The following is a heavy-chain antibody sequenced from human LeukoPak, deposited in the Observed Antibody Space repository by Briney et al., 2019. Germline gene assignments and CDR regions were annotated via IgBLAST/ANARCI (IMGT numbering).Heavy chain of an antibody. D-gene: IGHD2-2*01. CDR3: ARDNCSSTSCYGDYYYGMYV. J-gene: IGHJ6*02. CDR1: GFTFSSYS. CDR2: ISSSSSYI. V-gene: IGHV3-21*01. Sequence: GGSLRLSCAASGFTFSSYSMNWVRQAPGKGLEWVSSISSSSSYIYYADSVKGRFTISRDNAKNSLYLQMNSLRAEDTAVYYCARDNCSSTSCYGDYYYGMYVWGQGTTVTVSS.